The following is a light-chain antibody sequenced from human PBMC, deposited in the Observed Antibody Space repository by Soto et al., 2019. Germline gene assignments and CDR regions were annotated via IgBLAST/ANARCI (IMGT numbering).Light chain of an antibody. CDR3: QTWGTGLLV. CDR2: LNSDGSH. J-gene: IGLJ3*02. CDR1: SGHSSYA. Sequence: QLVLTQSPSASASLGASGKLTCTRSSGHSSYAIAWHQQQPEKGPRYLMKLNSDGSHSKGDGIPDRFSGSSSGAERYLTISSLQSEDEADYYCQTWGTGLLVFGGGTKLTVL. V-gene: IGLV4-69*01.